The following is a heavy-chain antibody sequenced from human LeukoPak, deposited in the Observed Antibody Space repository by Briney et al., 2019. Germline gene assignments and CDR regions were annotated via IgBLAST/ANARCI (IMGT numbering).Heavy chain of an antibody. Sequence: PGGSLRLSCAASGFTFNNYAMSWGRQAPGKGLEWVAAISGSGATTYYGDSVKGRFTISRDNSKNTLYLQMNSLRADDTAVYYCAKDRANWGHSGDYWGQGTRVTVSS. V-gene: IGHV3-23*01. J-gene: IGHJ4*02. D-gene: IGHD7-27*01. CDR1: GFTFNNYA. CDR3: AKDRANWGHSGDY. CDR2: ISGSGATT.